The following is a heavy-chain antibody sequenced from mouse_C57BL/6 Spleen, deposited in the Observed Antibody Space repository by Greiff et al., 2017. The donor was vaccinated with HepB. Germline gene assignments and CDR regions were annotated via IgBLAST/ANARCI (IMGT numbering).Heavy chain of an antibody. CDR2: IDPSDSYT. D-gene: IGHD2-4*01. J-gene: IGHJ3*01. V-gene: IGHV1-59*01. CDR1: GYTFTSYW. Sequence: QVQLKQPGAELVRPGTSVKLSCKASGYTFTSYWMHWVKQRPGQGLEWIGVIDPSDSYTNYNHKFKGKATLTVDTSSSTAYMQLSSLTSEDSAVYYCTRERNIYYDYDGFAYWGQGTLVTVSA. CDR3: TRERNIYYDYDGFAY.